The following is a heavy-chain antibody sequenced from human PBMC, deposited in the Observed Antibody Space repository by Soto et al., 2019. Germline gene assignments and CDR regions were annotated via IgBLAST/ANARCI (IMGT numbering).Heavy chain of an antibody. CDR2: IYYSGNT. CDR1: GGSISSGDYY. V-gene: IGHV4-30-4*01. Sequence: SETLSLTCTVSGGSISSGDYYWSCIRQPPGKGLEWIGYIYYSGNTYYNPSLKSRVIISVDTSKNQFSLKLTSVTAADTAVYYCARGPPYDFWGGLRSHENYYGMDVWGQGTTVTVSS. CDR3: ARGPPYDFWGGLRSHENYYGMDV. D-gene: IGHD3-3*01. J-gene: IGHJ6*02.